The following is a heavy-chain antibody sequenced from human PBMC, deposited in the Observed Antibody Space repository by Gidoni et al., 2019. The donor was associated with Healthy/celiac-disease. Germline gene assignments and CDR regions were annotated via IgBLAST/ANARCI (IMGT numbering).Heavy chain of an antibody. Sequence: QVQLQESGPGLVKPSQTLSPTCTVSGGSISSGGYYWSWIRQHPGKGLEWIGYIYYSGSTYYNPSLKSRVTISVDTSKNQFSLKLSSVTAADTAVYYCARVAYIVVVVAATGRYMDVWGKGTTVTVSS. V-gene: IGHV4-31*03. J-gene: IGHJ6*03. D-gene: IGHD2-15*01. CDR1: GGSISSGGYY. CDR2: IYYSGST. CDR3: ARVAYIVVVVAATGRYMDV.